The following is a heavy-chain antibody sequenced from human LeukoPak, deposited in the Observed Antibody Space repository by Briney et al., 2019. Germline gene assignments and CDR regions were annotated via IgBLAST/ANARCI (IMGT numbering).Heavy chain of an antibody. CDR1: GYSFTSYW. J-gene: IGHJ4*02. CDR2: IYPGDSDT. V-gene: IGHV5-51*01. D-gene: IGHD2-15*01. Sequence: GESLKIYCKGSGYSFTSYWIGGVRQMPGKGLEGMGFIYPGDSDTRYSPSFQGQVTISADKSINTAYLQWNSLKASDTAMYYCARFVGACSGGSCYSDYWGQGTLVTVSS. CDR3: ARFVGACSGGSCYSDY.